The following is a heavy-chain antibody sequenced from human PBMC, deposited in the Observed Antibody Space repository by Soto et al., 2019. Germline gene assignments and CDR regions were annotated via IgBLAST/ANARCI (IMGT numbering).Heavy chain of an antibody. CDR1: GYTFTSYA. CDR3: ARTDGSGSFLAY. Sequence: ASVKVSCKASGYTFTSYARHWVRQAPGQRLEWMGWINAGNGNTKYSQKFQGRVTITRDTSASTVYMELSSLRSEDTTVCYCARTDGSGSFLAYWGKGTLVPVS. V-gene: IGHV1-3*01. D-gene: IGHD3-10*01. J-gene: IGHJ4*02. CDR2: INAGNGNT.